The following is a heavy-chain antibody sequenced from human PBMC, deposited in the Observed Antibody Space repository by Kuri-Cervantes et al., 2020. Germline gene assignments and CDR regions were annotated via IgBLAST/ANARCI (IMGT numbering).Heavy chain of an antibody. Sequence: GGSLRLSCAASGFTFSSYWMSWVRQAPGKGLEWVANIKQDGSEKYYVDSVKGRFTISRDNAKNSLYLQMNSLRAEDTALYYCAKDQNHKYSSGRNDAFDIWGQETMVTVSS. CDR2: IKQDGSEK. D-gene: IGHD6-19*01. V-gene: IGHV3-7*03. J-gene: IGHJ3*02. CDR1: GFTFSSYW. CDR3: AKDQNHKYSSGRNDAFDI.